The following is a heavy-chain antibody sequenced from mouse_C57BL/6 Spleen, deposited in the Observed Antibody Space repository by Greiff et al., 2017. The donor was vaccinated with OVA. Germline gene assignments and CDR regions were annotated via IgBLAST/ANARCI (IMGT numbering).Heavy chain of an antibody. CDR3: ARGRMVTTFFDY. CDR2: INPGSGGT. Sequence: VQLQQSGAELVRPGTSVKVSCKASGYAFTNYLIEWVKQRPGQGLEWIGVINPGSGGTNYTEKFKGKATLTADKSSSTAYMQLSSLTSEDSAVYFCARGRMVTTFFDYWGQGTTLTVSS. V-gene: IGHV1-54*01. J-gene: IGHJ2*01. D-gene: IGHD2-2*01. CDR1: GYAFTNYL.